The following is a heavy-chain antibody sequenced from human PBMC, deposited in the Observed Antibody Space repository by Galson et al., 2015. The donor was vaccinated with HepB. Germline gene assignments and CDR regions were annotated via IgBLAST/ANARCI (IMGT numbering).Heavy chain of an antibody. V-gene: IGHV3-48*03. D-gene: IGHD1-26*01. J-gene: IGHJ4*02. CDR1: GFTFSSYE. CDR3: ARDGSYYGWFDY. Sequence: SLRLSCAASGFTFSSYEMNWVRQAPGKGLEWVSYISSSGSTIYYADSVKGRFTISRDNAKNSLYLQMNSLRAEDTAVYYCARDGSYYGWFDYWGQGTLVTVSS. CDR2: ISSSGSTI.